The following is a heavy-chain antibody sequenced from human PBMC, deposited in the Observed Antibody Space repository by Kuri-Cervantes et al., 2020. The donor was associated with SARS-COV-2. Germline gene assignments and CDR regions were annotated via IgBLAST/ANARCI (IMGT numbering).Heavy chain of an antibody. Sequence: ETLSLTCTVSGGSISSSSYYWGWIRQPPGKGLEWVANIKQDGSEEFYVDSVKGRFTVSRDNAKKSLFLQMNSLRAEDTAVYYCARDQRSWLQYRASNWYFDLWGRGTLVTVSS. V-gene: IGHV3-7*03. CDR2: IKQDGSEE. J-gene: IGHJ2*01. CDR1: GGSISSSSYY. CDR3: ARDQRSWLQYRASNWYFDL. D-gene: IGHD5-24*01.